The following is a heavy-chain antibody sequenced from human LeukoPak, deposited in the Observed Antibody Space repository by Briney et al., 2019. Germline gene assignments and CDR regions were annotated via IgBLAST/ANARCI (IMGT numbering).Heavy chain of an antibody. V-gene: IGHV4-59*11. D-gene: IGHD1-20*01. CDR3: ASVTGTTWDY. J-gene: IGHJ4*02. CDR1: GGSISSHY. CDR2: IYYSGST. Sequence: KPSETLSLTCTVSGGSISSHYWSWIRQPPGKGLEWIGYIYYSGSTNYNPSLKSRVTISVDTSKNQFSLKLSSVTAADTAVYYCASVTGTTWDYWGQGTLVTVSS.